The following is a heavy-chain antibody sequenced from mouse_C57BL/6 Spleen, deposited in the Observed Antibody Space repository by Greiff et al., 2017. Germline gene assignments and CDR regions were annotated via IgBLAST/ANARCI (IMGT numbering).Heavy chain of an antibody. CDR1: GFTFSDYG. Sequence: EVQLQESGGGLVKPGGSLKLSCAASGFTFSDYGMHWVRQAPEKGLEWVAYISSGSSTIYYADTVKGRFTISRDNAKNTLFLQMTSLRSEDTAMYYCARRSGYYGSSYRYAMDYWGQGTSVTVSS. D-gene: IGHD1-1*01. J-gene: IGHJ4*01. CDR2: ISSGSSTI. V-gene: IGHV5-17*01. CDR3: ARRSGYYGSSYRYAMDY.